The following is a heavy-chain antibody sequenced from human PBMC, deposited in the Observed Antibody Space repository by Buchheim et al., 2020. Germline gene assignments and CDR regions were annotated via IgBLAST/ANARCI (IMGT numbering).Heavy chain of an antibody. D-gene: IGHD2-2*01. CDR2: ISYDGSNK. Sequence: QVQLVESGGGVVQPGRSLRLSCAASGFTFSSYAMHWVRQAPGKGLEWVAVISYDGSNKYYADSVKGRFTISRDNSKNTLYLQMNSLRAEDTAVYYCARDAMDNHYYYGMDVWGQGTT. V-gene: IGHV3-30-3*01. CDR3: ARDAMDNHYYYGMDV. J-gene: IGHJ6*02. CDR1: GFTFSSYA.